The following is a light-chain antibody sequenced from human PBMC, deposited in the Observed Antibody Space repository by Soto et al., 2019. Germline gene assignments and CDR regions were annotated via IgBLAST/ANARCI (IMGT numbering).Light chain of an antibody. CDR2: YDN. CDR1: NIGSKS. V-gene: IGLV3-21*04. Sequence: SYELTQPPSVSVAPGKTARITCGGNNIGSKSVHWYQQKPGQAPVLVIYYDNDRPSGIPERFSGSNSGNTATLTISRVDAGDEADYYCQVWDSSSDHVVFGGGTKLTVL. J-gene: IGLJ2*01. CDR3: QVWDSSSDHVV.